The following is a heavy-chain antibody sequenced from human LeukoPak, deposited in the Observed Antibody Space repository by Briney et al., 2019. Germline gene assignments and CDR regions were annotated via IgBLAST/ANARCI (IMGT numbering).Heavy chain of an antibody. CDR3: ARRGQQLVNAFDI. D-gene: IGHD6-13*01. V-gene: IGHV4-39*01. CDR2: IYYSGST. J-gene: IGHJ3*02. CDR1: GGSISSSSYY. Sequence: SETLSLTCTVSGGSISSSSYYWGWIRQPPGKGLEWIGSIYYSGSTYYNPSLKSRVTISVDTSKNQFSLKLSSVTAADTAVYYCARRGQQLVNAFDIWGQGTMVTVSS.